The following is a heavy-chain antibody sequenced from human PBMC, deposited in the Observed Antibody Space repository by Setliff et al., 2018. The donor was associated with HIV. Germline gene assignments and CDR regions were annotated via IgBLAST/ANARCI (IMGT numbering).Heavy chain of an antibody. CDR3: ARVGGRDGYNWEYDFDY. V-gene: IGHV1-2*04. CDR1: GYTFTGYY. CDR2: INPNSGGT. D-gene: IGHD5-12*01. J-gene: IGHJ4*02. Sequence: ASVKVSCKASGYTFTGYYMDWVRQAPGQGLEWMGWINPNSGGTNYAQKFQGWVTMTRDTSISTAYMELSRLRSDDTAVYYCARVGGRDGYNWEYDFDYWGQGTLVTVSS.